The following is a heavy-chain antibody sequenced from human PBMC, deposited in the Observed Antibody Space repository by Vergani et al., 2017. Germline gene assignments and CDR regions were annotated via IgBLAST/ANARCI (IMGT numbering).Heavy chain of an antibody. CDR3: ARYPTKAARPGGCYYYYYMDV. CDR2: IYTSGST. D-gene: IGHD6-6*01. Sequence: QVQLQESGPGLVKPSQTLSLTCTVSGGSISSGSYYWSWIRQPAGKGLEWIGRIYTSGSTNYNPSLKSRVTMSVDTSKNQFSLKLSSVTASETAVYYCARYPTKAARPGGCYYYYYMDVWGKGTTVTVSS. CDR1: GGSISSGSYY. V-gene: IGHV4-61*02. J-gene: IGHJ6*03.